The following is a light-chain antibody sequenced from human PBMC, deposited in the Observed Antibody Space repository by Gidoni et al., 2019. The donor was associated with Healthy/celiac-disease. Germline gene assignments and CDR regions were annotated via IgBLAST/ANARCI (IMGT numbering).Light chain of an antibody. Sequence: EVVMTQSPAIVSVSPGDTATLSCRASQAINSNLAWYQQRPGQAPRLLIYGAATRATGIPARFSGSGSGTEFTLTISSLQFEDFAVYYCHQYRNWPSLTFXXXTKVDIK. V-gene: IGKV3-15*01. CDR3: HQYRNWPSLT. J-gene: IGKJ4*01. CDR2: GAA. CDR1: QAINSN.